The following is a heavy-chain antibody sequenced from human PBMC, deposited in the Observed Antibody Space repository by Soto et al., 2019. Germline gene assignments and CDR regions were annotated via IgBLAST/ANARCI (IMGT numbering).Heavy chain of an antibody. Sequence: QVQLVESGGGVVQPGRSLRLSCAASGFTFSSYGMHWVRQAPGKGLEWVAVISYDGSNKYYADSVKGRFTISRDNSKNTLYLQMNSLRAEDPAVYYCATHPGSWGQGTLVTVSS. J-gene: IGHJ4*02. CDR2: ISYDGSNK. V-gene: IGHV3-30*03. CDR3: ATHPGS. CDR1: GFTFSSYG.